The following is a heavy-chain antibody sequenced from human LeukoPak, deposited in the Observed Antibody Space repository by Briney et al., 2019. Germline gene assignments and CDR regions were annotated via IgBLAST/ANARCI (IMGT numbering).Heavy chain of an antibody. Sequence: PSETLSLTCTVSGGSISSYYRSWIRQPPGKGLEWIGDIYTSGRTNYNPSLKIRVTISLDTSKNRVSLKLSSVTAADPAVYYCARLGARGGQQLGLFDYWGQGTLVTVSS. J-gene: IGHJ4*02. D-gene: IGHD6-13*01. V-gene: IGHV4-4*09. CDR1: GGSISSYY. CDR2: IYTSGRT. CDR3: ARLGARGGQQLGLFDY.